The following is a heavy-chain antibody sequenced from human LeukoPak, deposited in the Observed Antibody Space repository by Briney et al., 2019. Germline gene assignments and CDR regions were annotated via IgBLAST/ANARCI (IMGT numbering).Heavy chain of an antibody. CDR2: ISACNGNT. Sequence: VASVKVSCKASGYTFTSYGISWVRQAPGQGLEWMGWISACNGNTNYAQKLQGRVTMTTDTSTSTAYMELRSLRSDDTAVYYCARLPFGGDSSDYWGQGTLVTVSS. J-gene: IGHJ4*02. D-gene: IGHD2-21*02. CDR3: ARLPFGGDSSDY. CDR1: GYTFTSYG. V-gene: IGHV1-18*01.